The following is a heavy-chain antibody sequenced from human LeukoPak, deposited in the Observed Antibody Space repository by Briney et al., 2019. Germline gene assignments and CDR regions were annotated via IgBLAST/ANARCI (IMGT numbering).Heavy chain of an antibody. CDR2: INPNSGGT. V-gene: IGHV1-2*02. CDR1: GYTFTGYY. D-gene: IGHD6-13*01. Sequence: ASVKVSCKASGYTFTGYYMHWVRQAPGQGLEWMGWINPNSGGTNYAQKFQGRVTMTRDTSISTAYMELSRLRSDDAAVYYCAREDYSSSCPDYWGQGTLVTVSS. J-gene: IGHJ4*02. CDR3: AREDYSSSCPDY.